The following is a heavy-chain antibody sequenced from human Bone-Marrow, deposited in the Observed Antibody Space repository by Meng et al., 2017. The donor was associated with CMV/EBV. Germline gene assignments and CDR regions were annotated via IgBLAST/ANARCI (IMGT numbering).Heavy chain of an antibody. CDR1: GFTFSSYA. Sequence: GESLKISCAASGFTFSSYAMSWVRQAPGKGLEWVSSISSSSSYIYYADSVKGRFTISRDNAKNSLYLQMNSLRAEDTAVYYCAGLIAARHYFDYWGQGTLVTVSS. CDR3: AGLIAARHYFDY. CDR2: ISSSSSYI. J-gene: IGHJ4*02. V-gene: IGHV3-21*01. D-gene: IGHD6-6*01.